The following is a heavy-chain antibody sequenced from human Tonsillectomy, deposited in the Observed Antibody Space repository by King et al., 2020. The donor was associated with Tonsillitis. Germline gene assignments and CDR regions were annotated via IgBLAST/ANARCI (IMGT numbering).Heavy chain of an antibody. CDR3: AKDRDFWSPHGMDV. CDR1: GFTFSSYA. Sequence: VQLVESGGGLIQPGGSLRLSCAASGFTFSSYAMNWVRQAPGKGLEWVSGISGSGGSTYYADSVKGRFAISRDNSKNTLYLQMNSLRAEDTAVYYCAKDRDFWSPHGMDVWGQETTVTVSS. CDR2: ISGSGGST. D-gene: IGHD3-3*01. J-gene: IGHJ6*02. V-gene: IGHV3-23*04.